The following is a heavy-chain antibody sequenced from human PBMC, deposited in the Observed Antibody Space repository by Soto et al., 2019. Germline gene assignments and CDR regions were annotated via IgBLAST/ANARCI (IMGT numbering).Heavy chain of an antibody. J-gene: IGHJ6*02. CDR1: GFTFRSYW. CDR2: IKQDESEK. D-gene: IGHD3-16*01. V-gene: IGHV3-7*01. Sequence: GSLRLSCAASGFTFRSYWMSWVRQAPGKGLEWVANIKQDESEKYYVDSVKGRFTISRDNAKNSVYLQLNSLRAEDTAVYYCAREVGGRGGEYFYYGMDVWGQGTTVTVSS. CDR3: AREVGGRGGEYFYYGMDV.